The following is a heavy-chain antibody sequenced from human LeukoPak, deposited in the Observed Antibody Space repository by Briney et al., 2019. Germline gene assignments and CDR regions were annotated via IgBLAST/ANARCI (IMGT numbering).Heavy chain of an antibody. CDR1: GFTVSSNY. D-gene: IGHD3-22*01. CDR3: GRDDSSGYYPDAFDI. J-gene: IGHJ3*02. V-gene: IGHV3-66*01. Sequence: GGSLRLSCAASGFTVSSNYMSWVRQAPGKGLEWVSVIYSGGSTYYADSVKGRFTISRDNSKNTLYLQMNSLRAADTTADYCGRDDSSGYYPDAFDIWGQGTMVTVSS. CDR2: IYSGGST.